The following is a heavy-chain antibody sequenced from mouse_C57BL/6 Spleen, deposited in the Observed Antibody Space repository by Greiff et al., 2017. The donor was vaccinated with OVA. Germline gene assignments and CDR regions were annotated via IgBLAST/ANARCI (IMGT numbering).Heavy chain of an antibody. V-gene: IGHV1-59*01. CDR1: GYTFTSYW. Sequence: QVQLQQPGAELVRPGTSVKLSCKASGYTFTSYWMHWVKQRPGQGLEWIGVIDPSDSSTNYTQQFKSKATLTVDKSSSTAYLQLSSLTSEDSAVDYCARSGTVVGYFDYWGQGTTLTVSS. CDR3: ARSGTVVGYFDY. CDR2: IDPSDSST. J-gene: IGHJ2*01. D-gene: IGHD2-12*01.